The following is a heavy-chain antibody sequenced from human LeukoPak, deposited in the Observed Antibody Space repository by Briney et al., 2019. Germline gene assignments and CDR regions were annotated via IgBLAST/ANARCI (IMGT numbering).Heavy chain of an antibody. CDR1: GDTLSELP. J-gene: IGHJ4*02. Sequence: ASVKVSCKVSGDTLSELPMHWVRQAPGKGLEWMGGFDPEKSERIYAQNLRGRVTMTEETSTDTAFLELSSLTSEDTAVYYCATGNSLGYCKGERCFNYWGQGTQVIVSS. CDR3: ATGNSLGYCKGERCFNY. CDR2: FDPEKSER. D-gene: IGHD2-15*01. V-gene: IGHV1-24*01.